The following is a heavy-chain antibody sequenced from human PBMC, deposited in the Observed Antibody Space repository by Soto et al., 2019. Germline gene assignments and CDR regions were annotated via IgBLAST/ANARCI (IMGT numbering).Heavy chain of an antibody. V-gene: IGHV3-48*01. CDR3: ARDDSFAFDI. CDR1: GFTFTSYS. CDR2: ISGTT. Sequence: GGSLRLSCAASGFTFTSYSMNWVRQAPGKGLECVSYISGTTHYADSVKGRFTISRDNARSSLYLQMNSLRADDTAVYYCARDDSFAFDIWGQGTMVTVSS. D-gene: IGHD2-21*01. J-gene: IGHJ3*02.